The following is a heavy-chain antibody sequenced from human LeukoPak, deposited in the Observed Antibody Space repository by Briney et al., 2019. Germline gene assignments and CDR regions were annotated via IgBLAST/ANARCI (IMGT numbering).Heavy chain of an antibody. CDR2: FDPEDGET. CDR1: GYTLTELS. D-gene: IGHD3-22*01. V-gene: IGHV1-24*01. Sequence: ASVKVSCKVSGYTLTELSTHWVRQAPGKGLEWMGGFDPEDGETIYAQKFQGRVTMTEDTATDTAYMELSSLRSVDTAVYYCATARGPYDSSGYYAFWGQGTLVTVSS. J-gene: IGHJ4*02. CDR3: ATARGPYDSSGYYAF.